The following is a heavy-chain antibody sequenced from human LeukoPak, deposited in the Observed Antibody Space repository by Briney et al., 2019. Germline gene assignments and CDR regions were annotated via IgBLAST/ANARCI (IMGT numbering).Heavy chain of an antibody. V-gene: IGHV4-61*08. D-gene: IGHD2-2*01. Sequence: TSETLSLTCTVSGDSISSGDYYWSWIRQPPGKGLEWIGYIYYSGSTNYNPSLKSRVTISVDTSKNQFSLKLSSVTAADTAVYYCARAHSYCSSTSCSYDAFDIWGQGTMVTVSS. CDR2: IYYSGST. CDR3: ARAHSYCSSTSCSYDAFDI. CDR1: GDSISSGDYY. J-gene: IGHJ3*02.